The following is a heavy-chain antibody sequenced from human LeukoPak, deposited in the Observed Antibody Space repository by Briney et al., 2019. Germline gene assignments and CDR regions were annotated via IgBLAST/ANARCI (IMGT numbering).Heavy chain of an antibody. CDR3: ARGSRITMVRGLDGMDV. Sequence: SETLSLTCAVYGGSFSGYYWSWIRQPPGKGLEWIGEINHSGSTNYNPSLKSRVTISVATSKNQFSLKLSSVTAADTAVYYCARGSRITMVRGLDGMDVWGQGTTVTVSS. CDR2: INHSGST. J-gene: IGHJ6*02. D-gene: IGHD3-10*01. CDR1: GGSFSGYY. V-gene: IGHV4-34*01.